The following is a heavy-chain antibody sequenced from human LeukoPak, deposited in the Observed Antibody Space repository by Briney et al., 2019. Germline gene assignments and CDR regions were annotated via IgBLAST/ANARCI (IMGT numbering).Heavy chain of an antibody. V-gene: IGHV7-4-1*02. J-gene: IGHJ3*02. CDR1: GYTFTTYP. D-gene: IGHD3-22*01. CDR2: INTNTGNP. Sequence: ASVKVSCKASGYTFTTYPVNWVRQAPGQGLEYMGWINTNTGNPTYAQGFTGRFVFSLDTSVSTAYLQLSSLKAEDTAVYYCARGRRVVVIRDAFDIWGQGTMVTVSS. CDR3: ARGRRVVVIRDAFDI.